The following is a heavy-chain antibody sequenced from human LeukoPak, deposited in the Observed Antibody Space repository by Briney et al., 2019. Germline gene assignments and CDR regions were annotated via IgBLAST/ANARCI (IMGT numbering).Heavy chain of an antibody. V-gene: IGHV1-69*13. CDR2: IIPIFGTA. CDR1: GGTFSSYA. CDR3: ARFCSSTSCYPYYYGLDV. Sequence: ASVKVSCEASGGTFSSYAISWVRQAPGQGLEWMGGIIPIFGTANYAQKFQGRVTITADESTSTAYMELSSLRSEDTAVYYCARFCSSTSCYPYYYGLDVWGQGTRVTVSS. D-gene: IGHD2-2*01. J-gene: IGHJ6*02.